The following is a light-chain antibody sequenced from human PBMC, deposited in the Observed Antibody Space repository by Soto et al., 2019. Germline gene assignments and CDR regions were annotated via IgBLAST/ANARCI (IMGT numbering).Light chain of an antibody. CDR1: QSVSSNY. CDR2: GAS. J-gene: IGKJ1*01. Sequence: EIVLTQSPGTLSLSPGERATLSCRVSQSVSSNYLAWYQQKPGQAPRLLIYGASSRATGVPDRFSGSGSGTDFTLTISSLQSEDFAVYFCQQYHIWPSWTFGQGTKVDIK. CDR3: QQYHIWPSWT. V-gene: IGKV3-20*01.